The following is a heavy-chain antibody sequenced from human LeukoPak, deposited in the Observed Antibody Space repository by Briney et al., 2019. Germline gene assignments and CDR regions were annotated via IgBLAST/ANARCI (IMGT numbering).Heavy chain of an antibody. J-gene: IGHJ4*02. CDR3: ARHGWGFDFDY. CDR1: GGSISSYY. CDR2: IYYSGST. V-gene: IGHV4-59*08. D-gene: IGHD2-21*01. Sequence: SETLSLTCTVSGGSISSYYWSWIRQPPGKGLEWIGYIYYSGSTNYNPSLKSRVTISVDTSKNQFSLKLSSVTAADTAVYYCARHGWGFDFDYWGQGTLVTVSS.